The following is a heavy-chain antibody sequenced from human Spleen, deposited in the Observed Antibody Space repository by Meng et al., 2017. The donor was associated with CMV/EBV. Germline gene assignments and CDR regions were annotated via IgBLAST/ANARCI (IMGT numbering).Heavy chain of an antibody. V-gene: IGHV4-34*01. J-gene: IGHJ5*02. CDR2: INHSGST. D-gene: IGHD4-11*01. Sequence: QVQPQQWGAGLLKPAATLSLTCAVYGVSFSGYYWSWIRQPQGKGLEWIGEINHSGSTNYNPSLKSRVTISVDTSKNQFSLKLSSVTAADTAVYYCAREDYHWFDPWGQGTLVTVSS. CDR3: AREDYHWFDP. CDR1: GVSFSGYY.